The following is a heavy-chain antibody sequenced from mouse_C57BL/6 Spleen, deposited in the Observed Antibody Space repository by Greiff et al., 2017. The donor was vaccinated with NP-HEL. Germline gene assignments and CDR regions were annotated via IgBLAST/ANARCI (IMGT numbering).Heavy chain of an antibody. CDR3: ALGRSYFDY. CDR1: GYTFTDYY. CDR2: INPNNGGT. J-gene: IGHJ2*01. D-gene: IGHD4-1*01. V-gene: IGHV1-26*01. Sequence: EVQLQQSGPELVKPGASVKISCKASGYTFTDYYMNWVKQSHGKSLEWIGDINPNNGGTSYNQKFKGKATLTVDKSSSTAYMELRSLTSEDSAVYYCALGRSYFDYWGQGTTLTVSS.